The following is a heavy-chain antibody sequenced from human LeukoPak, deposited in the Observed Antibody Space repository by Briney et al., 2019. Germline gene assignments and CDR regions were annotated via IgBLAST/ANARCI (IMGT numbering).Heavy chain of an antibody. Sequence: GGSLRLSCAASGFTFSDHYMDWVRQAPGKGLEWVGRIRKKADSYTTDYAASAKGRFTISRDDSRNSLYLQMNSLETEDTAVYYCTRAEVRGTYYYFDHWGQGTLVTVSS. CDR1: GFTFSDHY. D-gene: IGHD3-10*01. CDR2: IRKKADSYTT. V-gene: IGHV3-72*01. J-gene: IGHJ4*02. CDR3: TRAEVRGTYYYFDH.